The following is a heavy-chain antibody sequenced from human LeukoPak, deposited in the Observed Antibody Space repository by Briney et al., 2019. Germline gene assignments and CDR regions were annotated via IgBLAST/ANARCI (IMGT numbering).Heavy chain of an antibody. CDR1: GFTFDDYA. D-gene: IGHD3-10*01. J-gene: IGHJ3*02. V-gene: IGHV3-9*03. CDR2: ISWNSGSI. Sequence: GGSLRLSCAASGFTFDDYAMHWVRQAPGKGLDWVSGISWNSGSIGYADSVKGRFTISRDNAKNSLYLQMNSLRAEDMALYYCAKGVISSVLDAFDIWGQGTMVTVSS. CDR3: AKGVISSVLDAFDI.